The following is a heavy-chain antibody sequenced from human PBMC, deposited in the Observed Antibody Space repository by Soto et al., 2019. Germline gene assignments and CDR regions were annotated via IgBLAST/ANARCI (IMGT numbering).Heavy chain of an antibody. CDR1: GGSISSSSYY. J-gene: IGHJ6*02. V-gene: IGHV4-39*01. D-gene: IGHD6-19*01. Sequence: SETLSLTCTVSGGSISSSSYYWGWIRQPPGKGLEWIGSIYYSGSTYYNPSLKSRVTISVDTSKNQFSLKLSSVTAADTAVYYCASSRPELMQWLVYYYGMDVWGQGTTVTVSS. CDR3: ASSRPELMQWLVYYYGMDV. CDR2: IYYSGST.